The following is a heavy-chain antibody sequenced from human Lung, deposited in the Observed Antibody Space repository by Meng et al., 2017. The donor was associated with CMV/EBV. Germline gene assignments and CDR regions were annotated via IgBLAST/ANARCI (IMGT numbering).Heavy chain of an antibody. CDR1: GFTFSTYD. J-gene: IGHJ4*02. V-gene: IGHV3-13*01. Sequence: GESLKISCTASGFTFSTYDFHWVRQPTGKGLEWVSSIGTVGDTYSIGTVKGRFIISREDAKNTVYLQMNGLRDGDTGLYYCARARSPTHFDYWGQGALVTVSS. CDR2: IGTVGDT. CDR3: ARARSPTHFDY.